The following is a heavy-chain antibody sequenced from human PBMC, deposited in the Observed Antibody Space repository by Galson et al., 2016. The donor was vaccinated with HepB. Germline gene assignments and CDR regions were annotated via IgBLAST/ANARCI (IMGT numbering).Heavy chain of an antibody. CDR1: GYIFSDFG. J-gene: IGHJ4*02. Sequence: SVKVSCKASGYIFSDFGLCWVRQAPGQGLEWMGWISVYSGNTKYSQKLQGRVTMTADTSTITAYMELRTLRSADTAVYYFARDKGLGPTVDLGQGTLATVSS. CDR2: ISVYSGNT. CDR3: ARDKGLGPTVD. V-gene: IGHV1-18*01. D-gene: IGHD1-26*01.